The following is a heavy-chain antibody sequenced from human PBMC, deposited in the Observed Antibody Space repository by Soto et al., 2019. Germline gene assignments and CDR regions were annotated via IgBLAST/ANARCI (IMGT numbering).Heavy chain of an antibody. J-gene: IGHJ2*01. CDR2: INDRGSI. CDR3: ARESHDILTGPPWVWYFDL. Sequence: QVQLQPWGAGPLRPLETLSLTCGVSGGSFSGYYWAWIRQSPGKGLEWIGEINDRGSINYNPSLKSRVSISVDTSKNPYSLNLRSVTAADTAVYYCARESHDILTGPPWVWYFDLWGRGTLVTVSS. D-gene: IGHD3-9*01. CDR1: GGSFSGYY. V-gene: IGHV4-34*01.